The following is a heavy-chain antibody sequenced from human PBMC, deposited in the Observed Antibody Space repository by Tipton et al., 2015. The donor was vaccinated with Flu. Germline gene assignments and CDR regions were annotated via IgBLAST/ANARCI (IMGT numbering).Heavy chain of an antibody. D-gene: IGHD1-7*01. CDR3: ASQIGAYWNYNY. Sequence: PGLVKPSETLSLTCAVYGGTFSGYYWTWIRQPPGKRLEWIGEINDSGSANYNPSLKSQVTMSVDTSKNQFSLKLSSVTAADTAVYYCASQIGAYWNYNYWGQGTLVTVSS. J-gene: IGHJ4*02. CDR2: INDSGSA. V-gene: IGHV4-34*10. CDR1: GGTFSGYY.